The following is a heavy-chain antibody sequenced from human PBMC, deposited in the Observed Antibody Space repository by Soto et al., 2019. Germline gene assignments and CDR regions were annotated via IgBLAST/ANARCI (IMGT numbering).Heavy chain of an antibody. CDR3: ARSYIVTIPAALDS. CDR1: GFTFSSFA. D-gene: IGHD2-2*01. CDR2: IWHDGSKK. Sequence: GGSLRLSCATSGFTFSSFAMHWVRQAPGKGLEWVAVIWHDGSKKYYADSVEGRFTISRDNSKNTLYLEMHNLKVDDTAMYFCARSYIVTIPAALDSWGQGTLVTVS. V-gene: IGHV3-33*01. J-gene: IGHJ4*02.